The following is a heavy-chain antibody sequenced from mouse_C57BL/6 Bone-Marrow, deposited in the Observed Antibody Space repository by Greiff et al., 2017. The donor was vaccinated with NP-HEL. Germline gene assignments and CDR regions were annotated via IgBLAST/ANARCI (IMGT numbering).Heavy chain of an antibody. J-gene: IGHJ4*01. CDR1: GFTFSSYA. CDR2: ISDGGSYT. CDR3: AGDFGTAQARGLYAMDC. D-gene: IGHD3-2*02. Sequence: EVQLVESGGGLVKPGGSLKLSCAASGFTFSSYAMSWVRQTPEKRLEWVATISDGGSYTYYPDNVKGRFTISIDNAKNNIYLQMSKQKSGDTAVYYCAGDFGTAQARGLYAMDCWGQGASVTVSS. V-gene: IGHV5-4*01.